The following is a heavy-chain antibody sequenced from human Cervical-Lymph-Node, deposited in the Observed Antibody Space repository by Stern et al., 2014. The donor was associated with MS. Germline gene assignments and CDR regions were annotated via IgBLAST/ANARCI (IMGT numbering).Heavy chain of an antibody. CDR1: GFSLSTSGVG. CDR3: ARLDCSSTSCYRSGYFDL. CDR2: IYWDDDK. D-gene: IGHD2-2*02. V-gene: IGHV2-5*02. J-gene: IGHJ2*01. Sequence: QVTLRESGPTLVKPTQTLTLTCTFSGFSLSTSGVGVGWIRQPPGKALEWLALIYWDDDKPYSPSLKSRLTITKDTSKNQVVLTMTNMDHVDTATYYCARLDCSSTSCYRSGYFDLWGRGTLVTVSS.